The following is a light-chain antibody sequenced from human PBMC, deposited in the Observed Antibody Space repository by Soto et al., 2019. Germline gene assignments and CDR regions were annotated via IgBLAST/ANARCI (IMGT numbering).Light chain of an antibody. Sequence: DIQMTQSPSSLSASVGDRVTITCRARQTISNYLNWYQQKPGKAPNLLIYGASSLQSGVPARFSGSGSGTDFTLNISSLQPEDFETYYCQQSYSAAWTFGQGTKVEIK. CDR1: QTISNY. CDR3: QQSYSAAWT. J-gene: IGKJ1*01. V-gene: IGKV1-39*01. CDR2: GAS.